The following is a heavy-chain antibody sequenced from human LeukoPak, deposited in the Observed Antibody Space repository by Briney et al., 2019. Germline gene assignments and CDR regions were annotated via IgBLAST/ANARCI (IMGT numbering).Heavy chain of an antibody. D-gene: IGHD3-16*01. J-gene: IGHJ3*02. CDR2: ISSSRTII. CDR3: GASRQYVGAFDM. CDR1: GFTFTSTE. Sequence: PRGSPRLSCAASGFTFTSTELYWVCDAPRERLEWMLDISSSRTIIKYADSVRGRFTTSRDDASESLDLQMSSLRADDTAIYYCGASRQYVGAFDMGGQGTLVTVPS. V-gene: IGHV3-48*03.